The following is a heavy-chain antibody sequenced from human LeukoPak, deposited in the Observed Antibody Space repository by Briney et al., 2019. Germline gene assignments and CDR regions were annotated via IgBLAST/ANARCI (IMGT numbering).Heavy chain of an antibody. D-gene: IGHD3-9*01. V-gene: IGHV3-23*01. Sequence: PGGSLTLSCAASGFTFSTFSRSWMSWVRQAPGKGLEWVSAISGSGGSAYYADSVKGRFTISRDNSKNTLYLQMNSLRAEDTAVYYCASHYDILTGYYFYWGQGTLVTVSS. CDR1: GFTFSTFSRSW. CDR3: ASHYDILTGYYFY. CDR2: ISGSGGSA. J-gene: IGHJ4*02.